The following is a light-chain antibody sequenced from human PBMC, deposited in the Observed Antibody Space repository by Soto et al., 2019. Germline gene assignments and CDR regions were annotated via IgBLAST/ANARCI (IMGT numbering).Light chain of an antibody. CDR3: QQYGRSPFT. J-gene: IGKJ2*01. CDR2: GTS. CDR1: QRITNNF. Sequence: EIVLTQSPGTLSLSPGQRATLSCRASQRITNNFLAWFQQKPGLAPRLLIHGTSTRASGVPDRFSGGGSGTDFVLTISRLEPEDFAVYFCQQYGRSPFTFGQGTKLQIK. V-gene: IGKV3-20*01.